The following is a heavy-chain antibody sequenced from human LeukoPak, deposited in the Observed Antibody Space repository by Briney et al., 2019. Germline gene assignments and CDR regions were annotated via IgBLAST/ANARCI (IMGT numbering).Heavy chain of an antibody. CDR2: ISYDGSNK. CDR1: GFTFSSYA. CDR3: AKGTNYYDSSGYLDY. D-gene: IGHD3-22*01. Sequence: GGSLRLSFAASGFTFSSYAMHWVRQAPGKGLEWVAVISYDGSNKYYADSVKGRFTISRDNSKNTLYLQMNSLRAEDTAVYYCAKGTNYYDSSGYLDYWGQGTLVTVSS. V-gene: IGHV3-30*04. J-gene: IGHJ4*02.